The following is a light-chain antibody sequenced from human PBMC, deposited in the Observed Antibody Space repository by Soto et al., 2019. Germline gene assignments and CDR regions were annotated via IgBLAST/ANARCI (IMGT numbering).Light chain of an antibody. CDR2: GVS. V-gene: IGKV3-20*01. CDR1: QSVTSNY. CDR3: QQYGISPRT. Sequence: EIVLTQSPGTLSLSPGERATLSCRASQSVTSNYLAWYQQKPGQAPRLLIYGVSSRATGIPDRFSGSGSGTDFTLTISRLEPEDFAVYYCQQYGISPRTFGQGNKVESK. J-gene: IGKJ1*01.